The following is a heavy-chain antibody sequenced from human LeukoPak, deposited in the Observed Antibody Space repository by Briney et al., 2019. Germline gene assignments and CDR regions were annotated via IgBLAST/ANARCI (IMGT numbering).Heavy chain of an antibody. D-gene: IGHD3-3*01. CDR3: AADPFWSGYYTFYGMDV. Sequence: ASVKVSCXASGFTFXXXXXXXVRQAXGQRXXXXXXXXVGSGNTNYXQKFQXXXXXXRDXSTSTAYMELSSLRSEDTAVYYCAADPFWSGYYTFYGMDVWGQGTTVTVSS. CDR1: GFTFXXXX. J-gene: IGHJ6*02. V-gene: IGHV1-58*01. CDR2: XXVGSGNT.